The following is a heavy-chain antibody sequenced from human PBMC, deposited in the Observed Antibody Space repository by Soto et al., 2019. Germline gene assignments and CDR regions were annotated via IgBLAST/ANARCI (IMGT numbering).Heavy chain of an antibody. J-gene: IGHJ4*02. Sequence: EVQLVESRGGLVQPGGSLKLSCAASGFTVSGSTMHWVRQASGKGLEWVGRIRSKGNSYATTYAASVKGRFTISRDDSKNTAYLQMNSLKTEDTAVYYCSRHGGVSGQLILYYWGQGTLVTVSS. D-gene: IGHD6-13*01. CDR3: SRHGGVSGQLILYY. V-gene: IGHV3-73*02. CDR2: IRSKGNSYAT. CDR1: GFTVSGST.